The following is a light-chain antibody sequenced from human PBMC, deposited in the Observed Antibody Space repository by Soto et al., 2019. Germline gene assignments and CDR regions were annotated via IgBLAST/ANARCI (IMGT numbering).Light chain of an antibody. CDR1: TSDVGGYNY. V-gene: IGLV2-14*01. CDR2: EVS. CDR3: SSYTSSSTLDV. J-gene: IGLJ1*01. Sequence: LTQPASVSGSPGQSITISCTGTTSDVGGYNYVSWYQHHPGKAPKLMIYEVSNRPSGISNRFSGSKSGNTASLTISGLQAEDEAHYYCSSYTSSSTLDVFGTGTKVTVL.